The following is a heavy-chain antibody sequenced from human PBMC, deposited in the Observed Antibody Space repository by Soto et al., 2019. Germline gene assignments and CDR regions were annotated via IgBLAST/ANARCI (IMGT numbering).Heavy chain of an antibody. J-gene: IGHJ5*02. D-gene: IGHD1-1*01. Sequence: QVQLVQSGAEVKKPGSSVKVSCKASGGTFSSYAISWVRQAPGQGLEWMGGIIPIFGTANHAQKFQGRVTITADESTSTAYMELSTLRSEATAVYYCARGQIGIRNDVEWFDPWGQGTLVTVSS. CDR3: ARGQIGIRNDVEWFDP. V-gene: IGHV1-69*12. CDR2: IIPIFGTA. CDR1: GGTFSSYA.